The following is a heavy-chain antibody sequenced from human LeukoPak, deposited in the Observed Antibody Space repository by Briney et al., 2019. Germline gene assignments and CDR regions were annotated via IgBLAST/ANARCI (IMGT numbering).Heavy chain of an antibody. CDR1: GGSISHYY. V-gene: IGHV4-59*01. CDR3: ARGYYDSSGYLISYNWFDP. D-gene: IGHD3-22*01. J-gene: IGHJ5*02. CDR2: IYYSGST. Sequence: SETLSLTCTVSGGSISHYYWSWIRQPPGKGLEWIGYIYYSGSTNYNPSLKSRVTISVDTSKNQFSLKLSSVTAADTAVYYCARGYYDSSGYLISYNWFDPWGLGTLVTVSS.